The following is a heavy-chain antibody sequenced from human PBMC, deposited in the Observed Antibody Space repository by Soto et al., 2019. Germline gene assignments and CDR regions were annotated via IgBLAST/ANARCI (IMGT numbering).Heavy chain of an antibody. CDR2: IDPRDSDS. V-gene: IGHV5-51*01. J-gene: IGHJ4*02. D-gene: IGHD4-17*01. CDR1: GYRFSSYW. CDR3: ARGLMTSVTPAFDY. Sequence: ESLKISCKSSGYRFSSYWIAWVRQMPGKGLECMGIIDPRDSDSRYSPSFQGQVTISADKSISTAYLQWSSLKTSDTAIYYCARGLMTSVTPAFDYWGQGTLVTVSS.